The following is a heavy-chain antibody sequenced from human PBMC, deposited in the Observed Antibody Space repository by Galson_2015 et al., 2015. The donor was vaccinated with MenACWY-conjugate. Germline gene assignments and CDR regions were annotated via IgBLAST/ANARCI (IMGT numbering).Heavy chain of an antibody. D-gene: IGHD3-16*02. J-gene: IGHJ6*02. V-gene: IGHV3-74*01. CDR3: ARDPDNDYVWGSSRYTSYYAMDV. CDR2: VNTDGTST. CDR1: GFTFSNYW. Sequence: SLRLSCAASGFTFSNYWMHWVRQAPGKGLVWVSRVNTDGTSTSYADSVKGRFTISRDNAKGTLFLQMNSLRAEDTAVYYCARDPDNDYVWGSSRYTSYYAMDVWGQGTTVTVSS.